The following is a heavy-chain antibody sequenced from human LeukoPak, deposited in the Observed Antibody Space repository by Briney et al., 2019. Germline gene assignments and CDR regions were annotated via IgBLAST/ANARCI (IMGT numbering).Heavy chain of an antibody. CDR1: GGSINFYY. J-gene: IGHJ3*02. CDR2: IYSTGST. Sequence: LETLSLTCTVSGGSINFYYWSWIRQPAGKGLEWIGRIYSTGSTNYSPSLKSRVTMSVDKSKNQFSLNLSSVTAADTAVYYCARPRSQWLGNDAFEIWGQGTMVTVSS. CDR3: ARPRSQWLGNDAFEI. V-gene: IGHV4-4*07. D-gene: IGHD6-19*01.